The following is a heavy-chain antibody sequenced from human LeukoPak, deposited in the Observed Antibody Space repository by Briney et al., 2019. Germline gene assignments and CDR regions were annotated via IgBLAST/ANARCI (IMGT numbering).Heavy chain of an antibody. CDR2: IYYSGST. D-gene: IGHD6-13*01. CDR3: ARASGSSWYGIGFFDY. CDR1: GYSISSSYY. J-gene: IGHJ4*02. V-gene: IGHV4-61*01. Sequence: SETLSLTCAVSGYSISSSYYWSWIRQPPGKGLEWIGYIYYSGSTNYNPSLKSRVTISVDTSKNQFSLKLSSVTAADTAVYYCARASGSSWYGIGFFDYWGQGTLVTVSS.